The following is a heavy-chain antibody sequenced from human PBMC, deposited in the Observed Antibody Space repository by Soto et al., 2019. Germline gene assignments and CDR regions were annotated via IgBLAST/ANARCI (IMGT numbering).Heavy chain of an antibody. D-gene: IGHD3-3*01. V-gene: IGHV1-18*01. CDR3: ARDPHRIPIFGVVIRPLAY. CDR2: ISAYNGNT. J-gene: IGHJ4*02. CDR1: GYTFTSYG. Sequence: ASVKVSCKASGYTFTSYGISWVRQAPGQRLEWMGWISAYNGNTNYAQKLQGRVTMTTDTSTSTAYMELRSLRSDDTAVYYCARDPHRIPIFGVVIRPLAYWGQGTLVTVSS.